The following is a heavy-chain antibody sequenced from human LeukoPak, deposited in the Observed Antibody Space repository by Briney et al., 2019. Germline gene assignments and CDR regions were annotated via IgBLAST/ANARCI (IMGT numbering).Heavy chain of an antibody. CDR3: AKDLPTYYYDSSGPFDY. CDR1: GFTFSSCA. Sequence: GGSLRLSCAASGFTFSSCAMSWVRQAPGKGLEWVSAISGSGGSTYYADSVKGRFTISRDNSKNTLYLQMNSLRAEDTAVYYCAKDLPTYYYDSSGPFDYWGQGTLVTVSS. J-gene: IGHJ4*02. V-gene: IGHV3-23*01. D-gene: IGHD3-22*01. CDR2: ISGSGGST.